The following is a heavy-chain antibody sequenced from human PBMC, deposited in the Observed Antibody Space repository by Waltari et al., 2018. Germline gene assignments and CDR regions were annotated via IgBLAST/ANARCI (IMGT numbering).Heavy chain of an antibody. Sequence: QVQLQESGPGLVKPSETLSLTCTVSGGSISSHYWSWIRQPPGKGLEWIGYIYYSGSTNYNPSLKSRVTISVDTSKNQFSLKLSSVTAAETAVYYCARGSAYWGQGTLVTVSS. V-gene: IGHV4-59*11. CDR3: ARGSAY. J-gene: IGHJ4*02. CDR1: GGSISSHY. CDR2: IYYSGST.